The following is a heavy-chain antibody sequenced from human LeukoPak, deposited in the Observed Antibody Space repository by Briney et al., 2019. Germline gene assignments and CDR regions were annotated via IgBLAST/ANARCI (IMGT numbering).Heavy chain of an antibody. Sequence: PGGSLRLSCAASGFTFSDYGMHWVRQAPGKGLEWVAVMSYEGTNKYYADSVKGRFTISRDNSKNTLYLQMNSLRAEDTAVYYCAKQLLLGEIDYWGQGTLVTVSS. D-gene: IGHD3-10*01. CDR3: AKQLLLGEIDY. CDR2: MSYEGTNK. V-gene: IGHV3-30*18. CDR1: GFTFSDYG. J-gene: IGHJ4*02.